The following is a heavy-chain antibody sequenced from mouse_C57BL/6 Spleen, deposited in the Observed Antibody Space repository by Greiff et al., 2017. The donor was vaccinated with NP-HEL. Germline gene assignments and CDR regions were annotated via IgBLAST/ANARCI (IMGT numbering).Heavy chain of an antibody. CDR1: GYTFTSYW. CDR3: ARSGTAQAPYAMDY. V-gene: IGHV1-69*01. J-gene: IGHJ4*01. D-gene: IGHD3-2*02. CDR2: IDPSDSYT. Sequence: VQLQQSGAELVMPGASVKLSCKASGYTFTSYWMHWVKQRPGQGLEWIGEIDPSDSYTNYNQKFKGKSTLTVDKSSSTAYMQLSSLTSEDSAVYYCARSGTAQAPYAMDYWGQGTSVTVSS.